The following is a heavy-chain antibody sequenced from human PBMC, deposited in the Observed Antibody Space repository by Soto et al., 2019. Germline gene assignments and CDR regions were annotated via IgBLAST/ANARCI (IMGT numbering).Heavy chain of an antibody. J-gene: IGHJ4*02. CDR2: IYHTGKA. Sequence: SETLSLTCAVSGDSISGNNWWSWVRQSPGKGLEWIGEIYHTGKATYNPSLKSRVTISVDTSKNQFSLKLSSVTAADTAVYYCARAPTYSNYFDYWGQGTLVTVSS. D-gene: IGHD4-4*01. CDR3: ARAPTYSNYFDY. CDR1: GDSISGNNW. V-gene: IGHV4-4*02.